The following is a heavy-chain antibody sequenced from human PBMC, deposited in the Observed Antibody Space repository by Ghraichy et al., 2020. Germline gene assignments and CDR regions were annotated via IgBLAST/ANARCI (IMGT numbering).Heavy chain of an antibody. Sequence: SCAASEFMFHTYTMNWVRQAPGKGLEWVSVISTTGGNIYYADSVKGRFTISRDNAKNSLYLQMDSLRAEDTAVYYCARVPGYYNYYGMDVWGRGTTVTVSS. J-gene: IGHJ6*02. V-gene: IGHV3-21*06. CDR3: ARVPGYYNYYGMDV. CDR2: ISTTGGNI. D-gene: IGHD4/OR15-4a*01. CDR1: EFMFHTYT.